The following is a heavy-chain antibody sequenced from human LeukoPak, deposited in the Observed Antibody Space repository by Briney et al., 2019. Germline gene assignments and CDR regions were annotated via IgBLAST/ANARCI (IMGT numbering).Heavy chain of an antibody. CDR1: GYSITSGYY. CDR3: ARHSVGATQYRLFDY. D-gene: IGHD1-26*01. Sequence: SGTLSLTCAVSGYSITSGYYWGWIRQPPGKGLEWIGSIYHSGSTYYNPSLKSRVTIAVDTSKNQFSLKLSSVTAADTAVYYCARHSVGATQYRLFDYWGQGTLVTVSS. CDR2: IYHSGST. J-gene: IGHJ4*02. V-gene: IGHV4-38-2*01.